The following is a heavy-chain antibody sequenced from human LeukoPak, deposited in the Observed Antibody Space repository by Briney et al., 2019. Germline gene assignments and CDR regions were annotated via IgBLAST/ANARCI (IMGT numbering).Heavy chain of an antibody. CDR3: ATHSSGDGPDY. D-gene: IGHD1-26*01. CDR1: GYTFTGYY. J-gene: IGHJ4*02. CDR2: INPDSGGT. V-gene: IGHV1-2*04. Sequence: ASVKVSCKASGYTFTGYYMHWVRQAPGQGLEWMGWINPDSGGTNYAQKFQGWVTMTRDTSISTAYMELSRLRSDDTAVYYCATHSSGDGPDYWGQGTLVTVSS.